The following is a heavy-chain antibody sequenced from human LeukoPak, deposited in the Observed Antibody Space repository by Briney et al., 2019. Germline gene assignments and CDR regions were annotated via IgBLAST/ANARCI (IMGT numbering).Heavy chain of an antibody. D-gene: IGHD6-6*01. Sequence: GRSLRLSCAASGFTFSSYGMHWVRQAPGKGLEWVSVIYSGGSTYYADSVKGRFTISRDNSKNTLYLQMNSLRAEDTAVYYCARGSEQLADFDYWGQGTLVTVSS. CDR3: ARGSEQLADFDY. J-gene: IGHJ4*02. V-gene: IGHV3-53*01. CDR1: GFTFSSYG. CDR2: IYSGGST.